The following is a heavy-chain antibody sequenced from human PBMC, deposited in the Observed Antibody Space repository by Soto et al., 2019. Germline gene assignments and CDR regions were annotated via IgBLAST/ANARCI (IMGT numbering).Heavy chain of an antibody. Sequence: QVQLVQSGAEVKKPGASVKVSCRASGYSFTGYQMYWVRQAPGQGLERMGWISPNSGDTNYAQKFQGRVTVTSDTSIRTVYMELSRLRSDDTAVYYCALPISVTDTFDYWGQGTLVTVSS. J-gene: IGHJ4*02. V-gene: IGHV1-2*02. CDR3: ALPISVTDTFDY. CDR2: ISPNSGDT. CDR1: GYSFTGYQ. D-gene: IGHD6-19*01.